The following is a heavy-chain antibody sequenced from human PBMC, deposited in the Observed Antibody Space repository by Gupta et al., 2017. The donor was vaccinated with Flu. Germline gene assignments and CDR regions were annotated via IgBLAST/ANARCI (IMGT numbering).Heavy chain of an antibody. J-gene: IGHJ4*02. CDR3: ATNYYDSSSGFYYFDY. CDR1: GGSISSGSYY. D-gene: IGHD3-22*01. V-gene: IGHV4-61*02. CDR2: IYTSGST. Sequence: QVQLQESGPGLVQPSQTLSLTRTVSGGSISSGSYYWSWIRQPAGKGLERIGRIYTSGSTNYNPSLKSRVTISLDTSKNQFSLKLSSVTAADTAVYYCATNYYDSSSGFYYFDYWGQGTLVTVSS.